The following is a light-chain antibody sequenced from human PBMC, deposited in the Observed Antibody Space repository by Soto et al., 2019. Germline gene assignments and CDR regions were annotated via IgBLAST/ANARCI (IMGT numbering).Light chain of an antibody. CDR3: QQYNNWPPYT. V-gene: IGKV3-15*01. Sequence: EIVMTQSPATLSVSPGERATLSCRASQSISNNLAWYQQKPGQTPRLLIYDASTRATGIPARFSGSGSGTEFTLTISSLQSEDFAVYYCQQYNNWPPYTFGQGTNLEIK. CDR1: QSISNN. J-gene: IGKJ2*01. CDR2: DAS.